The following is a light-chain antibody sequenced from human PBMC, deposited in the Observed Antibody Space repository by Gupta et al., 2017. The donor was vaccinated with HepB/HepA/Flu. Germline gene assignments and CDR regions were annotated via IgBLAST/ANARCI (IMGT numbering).Light chain of an antibody. CDR1: QSIAAS. CDR2: HAS. V-gene: IGKV6-21*02. CDR3: HQTSGFPIT. Sequence: IVLTQSPDFQSVTPKEKVTITCRASQSIAASLHWYQQKPDQPPRRLISHASQSISGVPSRFSGSGSGTDFTLTINSLEIEDAATYYCHQTSGFPITFGQGTRLEIK. J-gene: IGKJ5*01.